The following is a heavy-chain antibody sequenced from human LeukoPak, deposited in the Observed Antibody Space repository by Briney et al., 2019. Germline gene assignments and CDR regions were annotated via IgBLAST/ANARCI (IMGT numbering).Heavy chain of an antibody. CDR3: ARGSDTAAGLY. Sequence: SETLSLTCAVYGGSFSGYYWSWIRQPPGKGLEWIGEINHSGSTNYNPSLKSRVSISVDSSKNQFSLKVSSVTAANTAVYYCARGSDTAAGLYWGQGTLVTVSS. V-gene: IGHV4-34*01. J-gene: IGHJ4*02. D-gene: IGHD6-13*01. CDR1: GGSFSGYY. CDR2: INHSGST.